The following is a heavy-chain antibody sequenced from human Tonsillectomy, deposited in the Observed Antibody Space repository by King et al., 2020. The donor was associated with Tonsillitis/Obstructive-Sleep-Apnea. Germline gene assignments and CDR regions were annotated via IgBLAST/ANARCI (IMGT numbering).Heavy chain of an antibody. Sequence: QLQESGPGLVKPSQTLSLTCNVSGASISSGSFYWTWIRQHPGKGLEWLGFISDSGAHPNPSLKSRLIISMETSKNQFSLRLNSLAAADTSVYHCARAVGYYYYYMDVWGKGTTVTVSS. CDR3: ARAVGYYYYYMDV. CDR1: GASISSGSFY. J-gene: IGHJ6*03. CDR2: ISDSGA. V-gene: IGHV4-31*03.